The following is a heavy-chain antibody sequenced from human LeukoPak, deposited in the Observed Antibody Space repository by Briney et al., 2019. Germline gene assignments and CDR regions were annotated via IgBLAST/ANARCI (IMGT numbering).Heavy chain of an antibody. D-gene: IGHD3-22*01. J-gene: IGHJ5*02. CDR3: ARETLNDYDSSGYYPDH. CDR1: GFTFSSDW. V-gene: IGHV3-7*01. CDR2: MKTDGSEK. Sequence: GGSLRLSCAVSGFTFSSDWMSWVRQAPGNGLEAVANMKTDGSEKYYVDSVKGRFTISRDNAKNSLYLQMNSRRADDTAVYYCARETLNDYDSSGYYPDHWGQGTRVTVPS.